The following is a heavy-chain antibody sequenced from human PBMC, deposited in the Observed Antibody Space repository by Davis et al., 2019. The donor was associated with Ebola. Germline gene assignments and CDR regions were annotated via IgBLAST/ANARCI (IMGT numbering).Heavy chain of an antibody. CDR2: IYYSGST. Sequence: MPSETLSLTCAVYGGSFSSYYWGWIRQPPGKGLEWIGSIYYSGSTYYNPSLKSRVTISVDTSKNQFSLKLNSVTAADTAVFYCTRHQGWLQLNFDYWGQGTLVTVSS. V-gene: IGHV4-39*01. CDR3: TRHQGWLQLNFDY. J-gene: IGHJ4*02. D-gene: IGHD5-24*01. CDR1: GGSFSSYY.